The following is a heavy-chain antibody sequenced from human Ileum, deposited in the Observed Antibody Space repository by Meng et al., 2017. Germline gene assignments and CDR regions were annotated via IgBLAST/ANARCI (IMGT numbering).Heavy chain of an antibody. CDR2: ISDSGGYT. CDR3: ATAVPNGKRFES. V-gene: IGHV3-23*01. CDR1: GFTFNNYA. D-gene: IGHD2-8*01. Sequence: GGSLRLSCAASGFTFNNYAMHWVRQAPGKGLEWVSAISDSGGYTPYADSGRGRFTISRDNSKNTLYLQMNSLRAEDTAVYYCATAVPNGKRFESWGQGTLVTVSS. J-gene: IGHJ4*02.